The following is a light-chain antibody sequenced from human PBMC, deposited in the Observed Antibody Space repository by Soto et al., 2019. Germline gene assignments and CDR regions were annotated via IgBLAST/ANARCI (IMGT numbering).Light chain of an antibody. Sequence: QSALTQPPSVSAAPGQRVTISCSGSSSSIGNNYVSWHQHLPGTAPKLLIYETNKRPSGISDRFSGSKSGTSATLGITGLQTGYEADYYCGTWDSSLSADVFGTGTKVTVL. J-gene: IGLJ1*01. CDR3: GTWDSSLSADV. CDR2: ETN. V-gene: IGLV1-51*02. CDR1: SSSIGNNY.